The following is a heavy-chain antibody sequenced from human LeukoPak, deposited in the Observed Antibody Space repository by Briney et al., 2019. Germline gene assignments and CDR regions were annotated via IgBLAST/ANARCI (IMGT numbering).Heavy chain of an antibody. D-gene: IGHD3-22*01. V-gene: IGHV5-10-1*01. J-gene: IGHJ6*02. CDR2: IDPSDSYT. CDR1: GYSFTNYW. Sequence: GESLKISCKGSGYSFTNYWIGWVRQMPGKGLEWMGRIDPSDSYTNYSPSFQGHVTISADKSISTACLQWSSLKASDTAMYYCATSTMIPSGSYYYYGMDVWGQGTTVTVSS. CDR3: ATSTMIPSGSYYYYGMDV.